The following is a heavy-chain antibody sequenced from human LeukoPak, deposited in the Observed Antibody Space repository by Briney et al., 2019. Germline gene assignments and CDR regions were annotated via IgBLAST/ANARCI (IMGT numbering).Heavy chain of an antibody. CDR3: ARRTYSGSYDWFDP. CDR2: LYYSGVV. V-gene: IGHV4-39*01. J-gene: IGHJ5*02. D-gene: IGHD1-26*01. Sequence: PSETLSLTCTVFGVSISRGSEYWGWIRQPPGRGLEWIGGLYYSGVVYYNPSPKSRVTISVDTSKDQFSLRLGSVTAADTAVYYCARRTYSGSYDWFDPWGQGTLVTVSS. CDR1: GVSISRGSEY.